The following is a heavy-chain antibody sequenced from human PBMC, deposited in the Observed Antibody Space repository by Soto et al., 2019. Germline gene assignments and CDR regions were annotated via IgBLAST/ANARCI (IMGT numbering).Heavy chain of an antibody. CDR3: ARAHRTDVYALDT. D-gene: IGHD2-8*01. Sequence: QLQLVQSGAEVKKPGASVKVSCKASGYTFTNYGISWVRQAPGQGLEWMGWISGYNDNTKYAQELQDRATMTTDTSPSTAYMELRSLRSDDTAVYYCARAHRTDVYALDTWGQGTMVTVPS. J-gene: IGHJ3*02. CDR2: ISGYNDNT. V-gene: IGHV1-18*01. CDR1: GYTFTNYG.